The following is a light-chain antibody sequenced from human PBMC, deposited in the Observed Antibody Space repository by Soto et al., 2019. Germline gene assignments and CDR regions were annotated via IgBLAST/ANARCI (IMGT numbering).Light chain of an antibody. CDR1: QSVSSN. CDR3: QQYNDWPPDRT. CDR2: GAS. Sequence: EIVMTQSPATLSVSPGERATLSCRASQSVSSNFAWYQQKPGQAPRLLIYGASTKAPGITARFSVSGSGTEFLLTISSLQSEDFAIDCCQQYNDWPPDRTVGQGTKVEIK. V-gene: IGKV3-15*01. J-gene: IGKJ1*01.